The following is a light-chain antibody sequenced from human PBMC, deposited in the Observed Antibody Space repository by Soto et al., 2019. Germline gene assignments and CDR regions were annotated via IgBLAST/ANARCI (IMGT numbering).Light chain of an antibody. CDR2: SNN. Sequence: QSVLTQPPSASGTPGQRVTISCSGSSSNIGSNAVNWYQQLPGTAPKLLIYSNNQRTSGVPDRFSGSKSGTTTSLYISGLQSEDEADYYCAAWDDSLNGYVFGSGTKVTV. CDR1: SSNIGSNA. J-gene: IGLJ1*01. CDR3: AAWDDSLNGYV. V-gene: IGLV1-44*01.